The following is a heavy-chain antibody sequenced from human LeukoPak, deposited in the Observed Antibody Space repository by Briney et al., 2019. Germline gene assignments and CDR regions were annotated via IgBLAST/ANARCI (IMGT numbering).Heavy chain of an antibody. CDR3: ARDDSSSWYHNY. D-gene: IGHD6-13*01. CDR2: IYTSGST. J-gene: IGHJ4*02. V-gene: IGHV4-4*07. CDR1: GGSISSYY. Sequence: SETLSLTCTVFGGSISSYYWSWIRQPAGKGLEWIGRIYTSGSTNYNPSLKSRVTMSVDTSKNQFSLKLSSVTAADTAVYYCARDDSSSWYHNYWGQGTLVTVSS.